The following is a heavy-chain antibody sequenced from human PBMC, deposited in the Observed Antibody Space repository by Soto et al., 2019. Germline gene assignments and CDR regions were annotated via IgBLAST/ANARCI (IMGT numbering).Heavy chain of an antibody. CDR2: ISSSGSTI. Sequence: PGGSLRLSCAASVFTFSDYYMSWIRQAPGKGLEWVSYISSSGSTIYYADSVKGRFTISRDNAKNSLYLQMNSLRAEDTAVYYCARDMTTASAFDIWGQGTMVTVSS. V-gene: IGHV3-11*01. CDR1: VFTFSDYY. J-gene: IGHJ3*02. CDR3: ARDMTTASAFDI. D-gene: IGHD4-17*01.